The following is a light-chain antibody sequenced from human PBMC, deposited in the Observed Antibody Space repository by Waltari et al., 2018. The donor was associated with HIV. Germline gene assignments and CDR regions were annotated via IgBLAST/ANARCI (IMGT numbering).Light chain of an antibody. Sequence: QSALTQPPSASGSPGQSVTMPCTGTSSDIGGYNYVSWYQHHPGKAPKLIMTEVTKRPSGVPDLFSGSKSGNTASLTVSGLQAEDGAHYYCSSYAPTNKCYVLFGGGTTLTVL. CDR1: SSDIGGYNY. J-gene: IGLJ2*01. V-gene: IGLV2-8*01. CDR2: EVT. CDR3: SSYAPTNKCYVL.